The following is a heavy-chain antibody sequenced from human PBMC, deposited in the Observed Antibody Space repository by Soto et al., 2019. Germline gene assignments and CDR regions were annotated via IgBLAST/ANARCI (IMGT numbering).Heavy chain of an antibody. CDR1: GSTVGGNT. CDR2: IYGEGTP. V-gene: IGHV3-53*01. CDR3: ARSTYYDILTGSYYYYAMDV. J-gene: IGHJ6*02. D-gene: IGHD3-9*01. Sequence: EVQLVESAGAWTHLGLPLQLPGAPPGSTVGGNTTSGVGQLPGRGLCWVPVIYGEGTPYYEDSVKGRSTISRENSNNTLYLHMNNLRAEDTAVYYCARSTYYDILTGSYYYYAMDVWGQGTTVTVSS.